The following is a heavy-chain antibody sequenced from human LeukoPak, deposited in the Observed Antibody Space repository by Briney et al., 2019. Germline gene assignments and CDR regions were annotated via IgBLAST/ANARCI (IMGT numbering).Heavy chain of an antibody. V-gene: IGHV4-39*07. J-gene: IGHJ5*02. CDR1: GGSISSSSDY. Sequence: SETLSLTCTVSGGSISSSSDYWGWIRQPPGKGLEWIGSIYYSGSTYYNPSLKSRVTISVDTSKNQFSLKLSSVTAADTAVYYCARSQNVDTATGWFDPWGQGTLVTVSS. CDR3: ARSQNVDTATGWFDP. D-gene: IGHD5-18*01. CDR2: IYYSGST.